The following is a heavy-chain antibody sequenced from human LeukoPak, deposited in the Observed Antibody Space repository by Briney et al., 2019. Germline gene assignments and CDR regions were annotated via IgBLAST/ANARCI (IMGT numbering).Heavy chain of an antibody. CDR3: ASPEDRCSGGSCYQPLYYYGMDV. CDR2: INPNSGGT. J-gene: IGHJ6*02. CDR1: GYTFTGYY. Sequence: ASVKVSCKASGYTFTGYYMHWVRQAPGQGLEWMGWINPNSGGTNYAQKSQGRVTMTRDTSISTAYMELSRLRSDDTAVYYCASPEDRCSGGSCYQPLYYYGMDVWGQGTTVTVSS. D-gene: IGHD2-15*01. V-gene: IGHV1-2*02.